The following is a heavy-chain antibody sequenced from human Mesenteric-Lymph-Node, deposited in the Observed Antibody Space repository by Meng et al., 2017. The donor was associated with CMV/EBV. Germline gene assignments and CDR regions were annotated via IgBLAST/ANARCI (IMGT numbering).Heavy chain of an antibody. J-gene: IGHJ4*02. Sequence: PLHLCGAVRVKPSDAMSVLCHVYGGSFSGYYLNWIRQSPEKGLEGIGEINHSGSTTYTPSFTILIIISVDTSTNQISLNMSSVTAADTAVYYCARGSSYDILTGYFDYWGQGALVTVSS. CDR3: ARGSSYDILTGYFDY. V-gene: IGHV4-34*01. CDR2: INHSGST. D-gene: IGHD3-9*01. CDR1: GGSFSGYY.